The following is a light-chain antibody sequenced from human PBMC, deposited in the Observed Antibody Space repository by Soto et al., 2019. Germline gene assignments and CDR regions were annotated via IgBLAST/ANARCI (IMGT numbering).Light chain of an antibody. J-gene: IGKJ1*01. CDR1: QSISSN. CDR3: HQYENWPQT. CDR2: RAS. V-gene: IGKV3-15*01. Sequence: EIVMTQSPATLSVSPGERATLSCRASQSISSNLAWYQQKLGQAPRLLIYRASTRATGIPARLSGSGSGTEFTLTISSLQSEAFELYYCHQYENWPQTFGQGTKVDIK.